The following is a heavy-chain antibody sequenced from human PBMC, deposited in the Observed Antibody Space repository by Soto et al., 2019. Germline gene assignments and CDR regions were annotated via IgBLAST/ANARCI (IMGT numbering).Heavy chain of an antibody. D-gene: IGHD1-26*01. CDR3: ARALLRGYYFDY. CDR2: ISYDGSNK. J-gene: IGHJ4*02. V-gene: IGHV3-30-3*01. CDR1: GFTFSSYA. Sequence: GGSLRLSCAASGFTFSSYAMHWFRQAPGKGLEWVAVISYDGSNKYYADSVKGRFTISRDNSKNTLYLQMNSLRAEDTAVYYCARALLRGYYFDYWGQGTLVTVSS.